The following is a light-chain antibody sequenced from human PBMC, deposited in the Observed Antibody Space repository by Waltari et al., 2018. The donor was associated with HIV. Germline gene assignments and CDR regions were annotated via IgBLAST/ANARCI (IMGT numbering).Light chain of an antibody. CDR3: QVWDRSYKEAV. CDR2: VDV. Sequence: SYVLTQAPSVSVAPGQTGSIACGNIGRNSVTWSRQKPGRAPRLVVLVDVDRSSGTPARFSGARSGERATLTIRGVEAGDEADYYCQVWDRSYKEAVFGGGT. J-gene: IGLJ2*01. CDR1: NIGRNS. V-gene: IGLV3-21*02.